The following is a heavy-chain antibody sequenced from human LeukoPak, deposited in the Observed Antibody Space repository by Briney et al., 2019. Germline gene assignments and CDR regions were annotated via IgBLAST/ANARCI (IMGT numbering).Heavy chain of an antibody. V-gene: IGHV3-30-3*01. Sequence: PGGSLRLSCAASGFTFSSYAMHWVRQAPGNGLEWVAVISYDGSNKYYADSVKGRFTISRDNSKNTLYLQMNSLRAEDTAVYYCARVDCSGGRCYPNYFDYWGQGTLVTVSS. CDR3: ARVDCSGGRCYPNYFDY. D-gene: IGHD2-15*01. CDR2: ISYDGSNK. CDR1: GFTFSSYA. J-gene: IGHJ4*02.